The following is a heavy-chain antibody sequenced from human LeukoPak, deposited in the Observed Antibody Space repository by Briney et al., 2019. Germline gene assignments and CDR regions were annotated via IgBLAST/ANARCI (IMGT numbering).Heavy chain of an antibody. D-gene: IGHD3-22*01. J-gene: IGHJ4*02. V-gene: IGHV4-4*07. CDR1: GGSISSYY. CDR3: ARVHDSSSNFDY. Sequence: SETLSLTCTVSGGSISSYYWRWIRQPAGKGLEWIGRIYTSGSTNYNRSLKSRVTMSVDTSKNQFSLKLSSVTAADTAVYYCARVHDSSSNFDYRGQGTLVTVSS. CDR2: IYTSGST.